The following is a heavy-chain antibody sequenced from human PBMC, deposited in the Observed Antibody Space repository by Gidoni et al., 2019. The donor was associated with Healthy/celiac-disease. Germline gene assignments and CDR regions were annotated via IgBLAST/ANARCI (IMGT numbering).Heavy chain of an antibody. CDR3: ASPRYCSSTSCYSGVGYYGNDAFDI. CDR1: GYSFTSYW. J-gene: IGHJ3*02. V-gene: IGHV5-51*01. CDR2: IYPGDSDT. D-gene: IGHD2-2*01. Sequence: EVQLVQSGAEVKKHGESLKISCKGSGYSFTSYWIGWVRQMPGKGLEWMGIIYPGDSDTRYSPSFQGQVTISADKSISTAYLQWSSLKASDTAMYYCASPRYCSSTSCYSGVGYYGNDAFDIWGQGTMVTVSS.